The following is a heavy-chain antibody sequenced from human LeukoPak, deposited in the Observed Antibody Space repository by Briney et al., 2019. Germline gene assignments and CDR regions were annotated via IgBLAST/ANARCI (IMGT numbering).Heavy chain of an antibody. CDR1: GYSFTNYY. CDR3: ARGDIVLFQAVNWGNWFDP. V-gene: IGHV1-46*01. J-gene: IGHJ5*02. D-gene: IGHD2-8*02. Sequence: GASVKVSCKASGYSFTNYYIHWVRQAPGQGFEWMGIINPSAGRTAYAQNFQGRVTMTRDTSTSTVYMELSSVSSEDTAVYYCARGDIVLFQAVNWGNWFDPWGQGTLVTVSS. CDR2: INPSAGRT.